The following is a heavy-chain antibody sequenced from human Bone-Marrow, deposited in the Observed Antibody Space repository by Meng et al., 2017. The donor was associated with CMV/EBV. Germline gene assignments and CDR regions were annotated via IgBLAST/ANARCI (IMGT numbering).Heavy chain of an antibody. CDR2: ISAYNGNT. V-gene: IGHV1-18*01. J-gene: IGHJ6*02. CDR1: GGTFSSYA. Sequence: ASVKVSCKASGGTFSSYAISWVRQAPGQGLEWMGWISAYNGNTNYAQKLQGRVTMTTDTSTSTAYMELRSLRSDDTAGYYCAGDQWLSTPSYYYYYGMDVWGQGTTVTVSS. CDR3: AGDQWLSTPSYYYYYGMDV. D-gene: IGHD3-22*01.